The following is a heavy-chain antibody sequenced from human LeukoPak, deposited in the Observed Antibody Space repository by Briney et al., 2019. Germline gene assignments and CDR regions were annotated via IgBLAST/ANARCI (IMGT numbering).Heavy chain of an antibody. Sequence: SETLSLTCTVSGGSISSYYWSWTRQPAGKGLEWIGRIYTSGSTNYNPSLKSRVTMSVDTSKNQFSLKLSSVTAADTAVYYCAREGVVAGYFDYWGQGTLVTVSS. CDR3: AREGVVAGYFDY. J-gene: IGHJ4*02. D-gene: IGHD6-19*01. V-gene: IGHV4-4*07. CDR1: GGSISSYY. CDR2: IYTSGST.